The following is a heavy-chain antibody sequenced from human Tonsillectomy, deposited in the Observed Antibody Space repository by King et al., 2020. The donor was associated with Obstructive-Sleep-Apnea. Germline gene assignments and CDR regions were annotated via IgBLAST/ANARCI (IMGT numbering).Heavy chain of an antibody. J-gene: IGHJ4*02. V-gene: IGHV3-15*01. D-gene: IGHD2-2*01. CDR3: TTFYHAD. Sequence: VQLVESGGELVKPGGSLRLSCAASGFTFSNVWMNWVRQAPGKGLEWVGRIKSNTEAGTTEYAAPVKDRLIVSRDDSKDMLYLQMNSLRIEDTAVYYCTTFYHADWGQGTLVTVSS. CDR1: GFTFSNVW. CDR2: IKSNTEAGTT.